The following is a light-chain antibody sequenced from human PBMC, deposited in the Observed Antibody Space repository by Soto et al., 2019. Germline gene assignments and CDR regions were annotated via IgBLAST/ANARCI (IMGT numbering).Light chain of an antibody. Sequence: QSALTQPASVSGSPGQSVAISCTGTSSDVGAYNFVSWYQQHPGKAPKLMVFDVSNRPSGVSNRFSGSKSGNTASLTISGLQAEDEDDYYCSSYTTGGNYVFGTGTKVPVL. J-gene: IGLJ1*01. V-gene: IGLV2-14*01. CDR2: DVS. CDR1: SSDVGAYNF. CDR3: SSYTTGGNYV.